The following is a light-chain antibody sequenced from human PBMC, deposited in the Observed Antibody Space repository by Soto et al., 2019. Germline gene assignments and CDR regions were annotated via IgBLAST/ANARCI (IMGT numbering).Light chain of an antibody. J-gene: IGKJ4*01. Sequence: EIVLTPSPATLSFSPGDRATLSCRASQTMRSSHLAWYQQKPGQAPRLLIYTASTRTFDVPDRFSGSGSGTDFTLTITRLQPEDFAVYYCQHYGNSVTFGGGTKVAIK. CDR3: QHYGNSVT. CDR1: QTMRSSH. V-gene: IGKV3-20*01. CDR2: TAS.